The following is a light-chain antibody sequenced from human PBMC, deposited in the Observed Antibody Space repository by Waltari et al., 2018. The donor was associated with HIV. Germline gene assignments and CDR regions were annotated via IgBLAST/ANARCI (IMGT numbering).Light chain of an antibody. CDR3: AAWDDSLNVV. CDR2: SNN. V-gene: IGLV1-44*01. Sequence: QSVLTQQPSASGTPGQRVTIPCSGSSSNIGSDPVNWYQQLPGTAPKLLIFSNNQRPSGVPDRFSGSKSGTSAALAISGLQSEDEADYYCAAWDDSLNVVFGGGTKLTVL. J-gene: IGLJ2*01. CDR1: SSNIGSDP.